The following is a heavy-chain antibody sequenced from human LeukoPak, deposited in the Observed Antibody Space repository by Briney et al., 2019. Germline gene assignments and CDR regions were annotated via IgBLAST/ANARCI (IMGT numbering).Heavy chain of an antibody. CDR2: IYHSGST. Sequence: PSETLSLTCAVSGGSISSSNWWSWVRQPPGKGLEWIGEIYHSGSTNYNPSLKSRVTISVDKSKNQFSLKLSSVTAADTAVYYCAREGIAAAGTGEAFDIWGQGTMVTVSS. J-gene: IGHJ3*02. D-gene: IGHD6-13*01. V-gene: IGHV4-4*02. CDR3: AREGIAAAGTGEAFDI. CDR1: GGSISSSNW.